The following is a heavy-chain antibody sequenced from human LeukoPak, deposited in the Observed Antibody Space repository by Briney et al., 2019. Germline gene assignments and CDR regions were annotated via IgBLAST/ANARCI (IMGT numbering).Heavy chain of an antibody. Sequence: SETLSLTCAVYGGSFSGYYWSWIRQPPGKGREGIGEIINSGSTNYNPSLKSRVTISVDTSKNQFSLKLSSVTAADTAVYYCARAARTYYDILTGYRSYYFDYWGQGTLVTVSS. J-gene: IGHJ4*02. D-gene: IGHD3-9*01. CDR2: IINSGST. V-gene: IGHV4-34*12. CDR1: GGSFSGYY. CDR3: ARAARTYYDILTGYRSYYFDY.